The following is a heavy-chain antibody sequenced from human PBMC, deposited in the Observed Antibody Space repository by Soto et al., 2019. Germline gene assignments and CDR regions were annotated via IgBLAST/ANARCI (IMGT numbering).Heavy chain of an antibody. CDR3: ARGHYDSGNLWRSYGMGV. V-gene: IGHV6-1*01. CDR1: GDSVSSNTAS. D-gene: IGHD3-10*01. Sequence: PSQTLSLTCAISGDSVSSNTASWNWIRQSPSRGLEWLGRTYYRSKWYNDYVISVKSRITINPDTSKNQFSLHLNSVTPEDTAVYYCARGHYDSGNLWRSYGMGVWGPGTTVTVS. CDR2: TYYRSKWYN. J-gene: IGHJ6*02.